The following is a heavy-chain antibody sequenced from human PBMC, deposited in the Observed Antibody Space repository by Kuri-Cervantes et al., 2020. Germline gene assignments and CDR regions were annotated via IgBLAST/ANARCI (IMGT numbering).Heavy chain of an antibody. CDR2: VSDGGGSI. CDR1: GFTFSSYA. CDR3: ARDPIAVAGTKKPDY. Sequence: GESLKISCAASGFTFSSYAMKWVRQTPGKGLEWVSVVSDGGGSIYYADSVKGRFTIFRDNAKNSLYLQMNSLRAEDTAVYYCARDPIAVAGTKKPDYWGQGTLVTVSS. D-gene: IGHD6-19*01. V-gene: IGHV3-23*01. J-gene: IGHJ4*02.